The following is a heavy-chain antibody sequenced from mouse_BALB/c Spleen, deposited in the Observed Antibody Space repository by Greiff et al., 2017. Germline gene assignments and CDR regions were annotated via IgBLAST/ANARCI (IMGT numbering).Heavy chain of an antibody. CDR3: AREYYAMDY. V-gene: IGHV5-17*02. Sequence: EVHLVESGGGLVQPGGSRKLSCAASGFTFSSFGMHWVRQAPEKGLEWVAYISSGSSTIYYADTVKGRFTISRDNPKNTLFLQMTSLRSEDTAMYYCAREYYAMDYWGQGTSVTVSS. CDR2: ISSGSSTI. CDR1: GFTFSSFG. J-gene: IGHJ4*01.